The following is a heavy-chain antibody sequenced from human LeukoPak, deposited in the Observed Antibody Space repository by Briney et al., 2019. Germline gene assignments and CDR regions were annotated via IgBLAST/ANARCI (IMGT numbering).Heavy chain of an antibody. CDR2: IYYSGST. V-gene: IGHV4-59*12. CDR3: ARVPYYYDSSGYAHFDY. J-gene: IGHJ4*02. CDR1: GGSIGSYD. Sequence: SESLSLPCNVSGGSIGSYDWRWIWQPPGKGLEWIGYIYYSGSTNYNPSLKNRVTISVDTSKNQFSLKLSSVTAADTAVYYCARVPYYYDSSGYAHFDYWGQGTLVTVSS. D-gene: IGHD3-22*01.